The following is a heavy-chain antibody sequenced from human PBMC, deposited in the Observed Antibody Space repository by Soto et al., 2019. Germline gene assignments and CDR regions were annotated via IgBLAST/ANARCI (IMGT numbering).Heavy chain of an antibody. J-gene: IGHJ4*02. CDR2: IYYSGST. V-gene: IGHV4-59*01. D-gene: IGHD3-16*01. CDR3: ARRYGGNFDY. CDR1: GGSISSYY. Sequence: SETLSLTCTVSGGSISSYYWGWIRQPPGKGLEWIGYIYYSGSTNYNPSLKSRVTISVDTSKNQFSLRLSSVTAADTAVYYCARRYGGNFDYWGQGTLVTVSS.